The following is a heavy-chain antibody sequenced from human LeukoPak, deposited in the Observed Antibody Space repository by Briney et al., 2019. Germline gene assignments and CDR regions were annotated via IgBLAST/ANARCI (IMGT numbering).Heavy chain of an antibody. CDR1: GYTFTAYY. Sequence: SVSVSCKASGYTFTAYYLYWVRQAPGQGLEWIGWIYPASGGTNCAQKFQGRITMTRDTSITTAYMELSRLRSDDTAVYYCARVGGEYWFDPWGQGTLDRVSS. CDR2: IYPASGGT. J-gene: IGHJ5*02. V-gene: IGHV1-2*02. CDR3: ARVGGEYWFDP. D-gene: IGHD3-16*01.